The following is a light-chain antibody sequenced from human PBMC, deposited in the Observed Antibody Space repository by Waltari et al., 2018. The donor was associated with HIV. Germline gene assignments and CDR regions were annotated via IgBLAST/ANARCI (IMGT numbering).Light chain of an antibody. CDR2: GAS. Sequence: DIQMTQSPSSLSASVGDRVTITCRASQTINNYLNWYQQKPGKAPNLLIYGASSLQSGVPSRFSGSGSGTDFTLTISSLQPEDFVTYYCQQTSTTPQTFGQGNKVEIK. CDR1: QTINNY. J-gene: IGKJ1*01. CDR3: QQTSTTPQT. V-gene: IGKV1-39*01.